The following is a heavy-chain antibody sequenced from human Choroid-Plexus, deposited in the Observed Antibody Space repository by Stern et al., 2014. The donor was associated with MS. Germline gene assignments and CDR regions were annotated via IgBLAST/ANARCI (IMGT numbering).Heavy chain of an antibody. CDR1: GFTFSNFG. Sequence: VHLVASGGGVAQPGRPLILSCAASGFTFSNFGMHWVRQAPGKGLEWVALISYDGSDKYYADSVKGRFTIFRDNSKNTLYMHMNSLRAEDTAVYYCAKDRQWSTYFFDYWGQGSLVTVSS. CDR3: AKDRQWSTYFFDY. J-gene: IGHJ4*02. D-gene: IGHD2-15*01. CDR2: ISYDGSDK. V-gene: IGHV3-30*18.